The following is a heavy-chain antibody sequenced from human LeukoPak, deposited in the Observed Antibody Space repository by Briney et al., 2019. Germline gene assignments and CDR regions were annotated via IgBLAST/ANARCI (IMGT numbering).Heavy chain of an antibody. J-gene: IGHJ5*02. V-gene: IGHV3-48*03. CDR1: GFSFSSYE. Sequence: GGSLRLSCAASGFSFSSYEMNWVRQAPGKGLEWLSYISTTGGAIFYADSVKGRFTVSRDNSKNTLYLQMNSLRAEDTAVYYCTKDPNGDYVGAFDPWGQGTLVTVSS. D-gene: IGHD4-17*01. CDR3: TKDPNGDYVGAFDP. CDR2: ISTTGGAI.